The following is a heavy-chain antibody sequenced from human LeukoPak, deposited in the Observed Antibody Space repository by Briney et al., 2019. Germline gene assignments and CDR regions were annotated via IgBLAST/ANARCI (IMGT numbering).Heavy chain of an antibody. CDR2: ISYDGSNK. J-gene: IGHJ4*02. Sequence: GGSLRLSCAASGFTFSSYAMHWVRQAPGKGLEWVAVISYDGSNKYYADSVKGRFTISRDNSKNTLYLQMNSLRAEDTAVYYCARGPWERIRIAVAGTAYGGTDYWGQGTLVTVSS. D-gene: IGHD6-19*01. V-gene: IGHV3-30-3*01. CDR1: GFTFSSYA. CDR3: ARGPWERIRIAVAGTAYGGTDY.